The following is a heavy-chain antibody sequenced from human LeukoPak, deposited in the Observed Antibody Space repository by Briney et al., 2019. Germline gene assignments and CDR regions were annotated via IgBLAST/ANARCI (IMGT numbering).Heavy chain of an antibody. D-gene: IGHD3-22*01. CDR2: ISYDGSNK. Sequence: GGSLRLSCAASGFTFSSYAMHWVRQAPGKGLEWVAVISYDGSNKYYADSVKGRFTISRDNSKNTLYLQMNSLRAEDTAVYYCARVGYVSSGYYYPPYFDYWGQGTLVTVSS. CDR1: GFTFSSYA. V-gene: IGHV3-30-3*01. CDR3: ARVGYVSSGYYYPPYFDY. J-gene: IGHJ4*02.